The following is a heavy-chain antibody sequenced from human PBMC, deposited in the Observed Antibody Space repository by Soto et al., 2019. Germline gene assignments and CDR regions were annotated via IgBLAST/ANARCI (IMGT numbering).Heavy chain of an antibody. J-gene: IGHJ3*01. Sequence: EVQLVESGGGLVQPGESLRLSCAASGFTFDYYWMHWVRQAPGKGLVWVSRVHSGGTKKTYADSVKGRFTISRDNARNTVSMQMISLRAEDTAIYYCARGDRRGFDLWGHGTMVTVSS. CDR1: GFTFDYYW. CDR3: ARGDRRGFDL. V-gene: IGHV3-74*01. CDR2: VHSGGTKK.